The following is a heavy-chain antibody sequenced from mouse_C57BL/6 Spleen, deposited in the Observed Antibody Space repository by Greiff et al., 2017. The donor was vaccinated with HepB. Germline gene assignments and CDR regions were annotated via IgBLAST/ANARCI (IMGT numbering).Heavy chain of an antibody. V-gene: IGHV1-20*01. D-gene: IGHD1-1*01. CDR3: ARGDYYGSSYAMDY. CDR1: GYSFTGYF. J-gene: IGHJ4*01. Sequence: EVQLQQSGPELVKPGDSVKISCKASGYSFTGYFMNWVMQSHGKSLEWIGRINPYNGDTFYNQKFKGKATLTVDKSSSTAHMELRSLTSEDSAVYYCARGDYYGSSYAMDYWGQGTSVTVSS. CDR2: INPYNGDT.